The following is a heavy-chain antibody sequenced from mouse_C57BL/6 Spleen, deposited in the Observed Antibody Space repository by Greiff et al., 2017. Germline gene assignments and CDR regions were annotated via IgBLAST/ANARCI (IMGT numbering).Heavy chain of an antibody. CDR3: ARLRRYAMDY. V-gene: IGHV1-61*01. Sequence: QVQLQQSGAELVRPGSSVKLSCKASGYTFTSYWMDWVKQRPGQGLEWIGNIYPSDSETHYNQKFKDKATLTVDKSSSTAYMQLSSLTSEDSAVYYCARLRRYAMDYWGQGTSVTVSS. CDR1: GYTFTSYW. CDR2: IYPSDSET. D-gene: IGHD2-12*01. J-gene: IGHJ4*01.